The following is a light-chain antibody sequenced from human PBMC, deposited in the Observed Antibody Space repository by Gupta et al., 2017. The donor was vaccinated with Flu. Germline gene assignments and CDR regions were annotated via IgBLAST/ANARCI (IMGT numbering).Light chain of an antibody. CDR3: ASYTTTSTWV. V-gene: IGLV2-14*01. CDR2: EVT. J-gene: IGLJ3*02. CDR1: SSDVGGYNY. Sequence: RAITISCTGTSSDVGGYNYVSWYQQHPGKAPKLMIYEVTDRPSGVSNRFSGSKSGNTASLTISGLHAEDEADYFCASYTTTSTWVFGGGTKLTVL.